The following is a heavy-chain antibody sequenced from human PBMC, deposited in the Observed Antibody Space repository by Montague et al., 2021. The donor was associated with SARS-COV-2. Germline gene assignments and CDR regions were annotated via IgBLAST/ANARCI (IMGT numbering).Heavy chain of an antibody. CDR1: GGSFSSYY. D-gene: IGHD2-8*02. CDR3: AGVEGGGVIDY. CDR2: INHSGST. J-gene: IGHJ4*02. Sequence: SETLSLTCTVSGGSFSSYYWSWIRQPPGNGLEWIGDINHSGSTNYNPSLKSRVTISVDTSKNQFSLKLRSVTAADTAVYYCAGVEGGGVIDYWGQGTLVTVSS. V-gene: IGHV4-59*12.